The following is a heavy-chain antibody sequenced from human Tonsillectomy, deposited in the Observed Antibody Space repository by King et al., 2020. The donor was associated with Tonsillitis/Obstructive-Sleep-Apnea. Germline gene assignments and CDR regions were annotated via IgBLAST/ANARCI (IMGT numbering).Heavy chain of an antibody. CDR2: INHSGST. J-gene: IGHJ4*02. V-gene: IGHV4-34*01. CDR1: GGSFSVYY. CDR3: AKYVFKCRSTSCPLYYFDY. Sequence: VQLQQWGAGLLKPSETLSLTCAVYGGSFSVYYWSWIRQPPGRGLEWIGEINHSGSTTYNPSLKSRVPISVDTSKNQFSLKLSSVTAADTAVYYCAKYVFKCRSTSCPLYYFDYWGQGTLVTVSS. D-gene: IGHD2-2*01.